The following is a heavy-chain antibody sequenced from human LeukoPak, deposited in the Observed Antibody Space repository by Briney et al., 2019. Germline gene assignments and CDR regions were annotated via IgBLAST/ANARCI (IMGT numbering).Heavy chain of an antibody. D-gene: IGHD6-19*01. CDR2: IYHSGTT. Sequence: NPSETLSLTCTVSGYSISSGYYWGWIRQPPGKGLEWIGSIYHSGTTYYKPSLKSRGTISVDTSKNQFSLRLTSLTAADTAVYYCARIGSSGWYFEYWGQGSLVTVSS. CDR3: ARIGSSGWYFEY. J-gene: IGHJ4*02. V-gene: IGHV4-38-2*02. CDR1: GYSISSGYY.